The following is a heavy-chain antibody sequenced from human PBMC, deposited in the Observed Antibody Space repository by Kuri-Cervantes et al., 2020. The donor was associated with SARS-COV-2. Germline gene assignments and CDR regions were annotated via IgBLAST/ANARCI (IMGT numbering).Heavy chain of an antibody. CDR3: ARVTRSEITIFGVVIMRGMDV. V-gene: IGHV3-23*01. D-gene: IGHD3-3*01. CDR2: ISGSGGST. CDR1: GFTSSSYA. J-gene: IGHJ6*02. Sequence: GGSLRLSCAAAGFTSSSYAMSWVRQAPGKGLEWVSAISGSGGSTYYADSVKGRFTISRDNSKNTLYLQMNSLRAEDTAVYYCARVTRSEITIFGVVIMRGMDVWGQGPTVTVSS.